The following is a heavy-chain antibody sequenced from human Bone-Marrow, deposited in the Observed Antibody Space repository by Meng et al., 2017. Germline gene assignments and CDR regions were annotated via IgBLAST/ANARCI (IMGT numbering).Heavy chain of an antibody. V-gene: IGHV3-74*01. J-gene: IGHJ4*02. CDR3: ARVAWGFDY. Sequence: VQVGGAGGGLVQPGGSLRLPLVATGITFNNYWMHWVRQDPGKGLVWVSRINSDGSSPSYADSVKGRFTISRDNAKNTLYLQMNSLTAEDTAIYYCARVAWGFDYWGQGTLVTVSS. CDR2: INSDGSSP. D-gene: IGHD7-27*01. CDR1: GITFNNYW.